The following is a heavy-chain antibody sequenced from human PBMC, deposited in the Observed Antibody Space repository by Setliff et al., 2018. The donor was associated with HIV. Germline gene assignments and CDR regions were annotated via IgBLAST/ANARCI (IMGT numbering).Heavy chain of an antibody. D-gene: IGHD1-26*01. V-gene: IGHV3-23*01. Sequence: PGGSLRLSCAASGFTFNTYAMSWVRQAPGKGLESVSAISGSGDKTYYADPVKGRFTISRDNSKNTLYLQMNSLRAEDTAIYYCAKDRAGSGGSYALDFWGHGTLVTVSS. CDR3: AKDRAGSGGSYALDF. J-gene: IGHJ4*01. CDR1: GFTFNTYA. CDR2: ISGSGDKT.